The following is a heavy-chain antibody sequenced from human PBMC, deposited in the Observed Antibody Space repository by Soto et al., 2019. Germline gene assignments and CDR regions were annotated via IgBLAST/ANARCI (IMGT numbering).Heavy chain of an antibody. D-gene: IGHD3-16*01. CDR2: LKTDGSDK. Sequence: GGSLRLSCAVSGFTFSTFWMSWVRQAPGKGLEWVASLKTDGSDKYYVDSVKGRFTISRDNAENSLYLQMNSLRAEDPPVSYCARGGGNFGYWGQGTLVTVSS. CDR3: ARGGGNFGY. CDR1: GFTFSTFW. J-gene: IGHJ4*02. V-gene: IGHV3-7*04.